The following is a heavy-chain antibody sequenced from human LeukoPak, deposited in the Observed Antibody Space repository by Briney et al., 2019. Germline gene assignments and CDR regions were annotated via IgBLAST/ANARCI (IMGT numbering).Heavy chain of an antibody. V-gene: IGHV1-18*01. CDR2: ISAYNGNT. Sequence: ASVKVSCKASGYTFTSYGISWVRQAPGQGLEWMGWISAYNGNTNYAQKLQGRVTMTTDTSTSTAYMELRSLRSEDTAVYYCARDRIRDSSGYYYYYYGMDVWGQGTTVTVSS. CDR1: GYTFTSYG. J-gene: IGHJ6*02. CDR3: ARDRIRDSSGYYYYYYGMDV. D-gene: IGHD3-22*01.